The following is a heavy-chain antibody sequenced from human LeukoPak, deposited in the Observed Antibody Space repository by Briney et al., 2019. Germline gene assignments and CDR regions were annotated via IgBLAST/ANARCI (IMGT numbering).Heavy chain of an antibody. V-gene: IGHV4-59*08. CDR1: GGSISTYY. J-gene: IGHJ2*01. CDR3: ARILLTYWYFDL. CDR2: VYYTGST. Sequence: SQTLSLTCTVSGGSISTYYWSWIRQPPGKGLEWIGYVYYTGSTNYNPSLKSRVTMSVDTSKNQFSLKLSSVTAADTAVYYCARILLTYWYFDLWGRGTLVIVSS. D-gene: IGHD1-26*01.